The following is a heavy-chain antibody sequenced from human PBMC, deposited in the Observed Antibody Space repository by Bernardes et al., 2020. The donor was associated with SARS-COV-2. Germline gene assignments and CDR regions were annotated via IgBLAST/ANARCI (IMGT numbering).Heavy chain of an antibody. CDR1: GGSISSGDYY. CDR3: ARGTSVITIFGVVNRWFDP. Sequence: SETLSLTCTVSGGSISSGDYYWSWIRQPPGKGLEWIGYIYYSGSTYYNPSLKSRVTISVDTSKNQFSLKLSSGTAADTAVYYCARGTSVITIFGVVNRWFDPWGQGTLGTVSS. J-gene: IGHJ5*02. V-gene: IGHV4-30-4*01. CDR2: IYYSGST. D-gene: IGHD3-3*01.